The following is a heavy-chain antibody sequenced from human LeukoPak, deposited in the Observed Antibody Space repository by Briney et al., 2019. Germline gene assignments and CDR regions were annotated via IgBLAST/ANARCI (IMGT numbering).Heavy chain of an antibody. D-gene: IGHD6-25*01. CDR3: ASARLGSGLEGAFDI. Sequence: SETLSLICTVSGGSISSYFWSWIRQPPGKGLEWIGYIYYSGSTNYNPSLKSRVTISVDTSKNQFSLKLSSVTAADTAVYYCASARLGSGLEGAFDIWGQGTMVTVSS. V-gene: IGHV4-59*01. CDR2: IYYSGST. CDR1: GGSISSYF. J-gene: IGHJ3*02.